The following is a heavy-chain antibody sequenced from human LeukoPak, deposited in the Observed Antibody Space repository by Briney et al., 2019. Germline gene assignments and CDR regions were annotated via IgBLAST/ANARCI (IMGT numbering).Heavy chain of an antibody. Sequence: SETLSLTCTVSGGSISSSSYYWGWIRQPPGKGVEWIGSIYYSGSTYYNPSLKSRVTISVDTSKNQFSLKLSSVTAADTAVYYCARHRRSDIVALYYYYYGMDVWGQGTTVTVSS. J-gene: IGHJ6*02. CDR2: IYYSGST. V-gene: IGHV4-39*01. CDR3: ARHRRSDIVALYYYYYGMDV. D-gene: IGHD5-12*01. CDR1: GGSISSSSYY.